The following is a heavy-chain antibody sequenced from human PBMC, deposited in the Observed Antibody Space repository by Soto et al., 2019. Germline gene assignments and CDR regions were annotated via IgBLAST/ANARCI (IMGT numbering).Heavy chain of an antibody. Sequence: EVQLLESGGGLVQPGGSLRLSCAASGFTFSSYAMNWVRQAPGKGLEWVSGISGSGGSTYYADSVKGRFTISRDNSKNTLDLQMNTLRAEDTAVYYCLNGEYSYGYDYYYGMDVWGQGTTVTVSS. D-gene: IGHD5-18*01. J-gene: IGHJ6*01. V-gene: IGHV3-23*01. CDR3: LNGEYSYGYDYYYGMDV. CDR2: ISGSGGST. CDR1: GFTFSSYA.